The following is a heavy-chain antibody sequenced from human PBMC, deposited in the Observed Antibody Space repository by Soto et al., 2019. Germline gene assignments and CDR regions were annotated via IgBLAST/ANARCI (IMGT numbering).Heavy chain of an antibody. CDR2: IYYSGST. D-gene: IGHD2-21*01. V-gene: IGHV4-61*01. CDR3: ARDARSVGDHLASYYYYNLDV. J-gene: IGHJ6*02. Sequence: SETLSLTCTVSGGSVSSGSYYWSWIRQPPGKGLEWIGYIYYSGSTNYNPSLKSRVTISVDTSKNQFSLKLSSVTAADTAVYYCARDARSVGDHLASYYYYNLDVWGQGTAVTVSS. CDR1: GGSVSSGSYY.